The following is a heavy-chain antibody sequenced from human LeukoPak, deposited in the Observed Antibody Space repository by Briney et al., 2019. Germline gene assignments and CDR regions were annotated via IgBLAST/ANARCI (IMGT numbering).Heavy chain of an antibody. V-gene: IGHV3-23*01. J-gene: IGHJ4*02. Sequence: GGSMRLSCAASGFTFSSYAMSWVRQAPGKGLEWVSAISGSGGSTYYADSVKGRFTISRDNSKNTLYLQVNSLRAEDTAAYYCAKDLYYYCSGSPTQDYWGQGTLVTVSS. CDR1: GFTFSSYA. D-gene: IGHD3-10*01. CDR2: ISGSGGST. CDR3: AKDLYYYCSGSPTQDY.